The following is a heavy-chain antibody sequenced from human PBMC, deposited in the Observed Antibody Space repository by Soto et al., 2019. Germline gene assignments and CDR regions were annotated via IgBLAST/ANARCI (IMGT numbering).Heavy chain of an antibody. J-gene: IGHJ4*02. CDR2: INHSGST. CDR3: ARNRYSYGYYFDY. CDR1: GGSFSGYY. Sequence: SETLSLTCAVYGGSFSGYYWSWIRQPPGKGLEWIGEINHSGSTNYNPSLKSRVTISVDTSKNQFSLKLSSVTAADTAVYYCARNRYSYGYYFDYWGQGTLVTVS. V-gene: IGHV4-34*01. D-gene: IGHD5-18*01.